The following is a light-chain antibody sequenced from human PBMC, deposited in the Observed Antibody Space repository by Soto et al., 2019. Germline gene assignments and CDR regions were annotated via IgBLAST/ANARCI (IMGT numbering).Light chain of an antibody. CDR3: QAYASGLSGSVV. CDR2: GNS. CDR1: SSNIGAGYD. V-gene: IGLV1-40*01. J-gene: IGLJ2*01. Sequence: QSVLTQPPSVSGAPGQRVTISCTGSSSNIGAGYDVHWYQQLPGTAPKLLIYGNSNRPSGVPDRFSGSKSGTSASLAITGLAAEDEPDYCGQAYASGLSGSVVFGGGTELTVL.